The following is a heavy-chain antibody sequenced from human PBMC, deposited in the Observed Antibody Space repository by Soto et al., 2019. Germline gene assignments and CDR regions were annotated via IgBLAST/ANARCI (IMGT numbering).Heavy chain of an antibody. D-gene: IGHD6-13*01. Sequence: GGSLRLSCAASGFTFSSYGMHWVRQAPGKGLEWVAVIWYDGSNKYYADSVKGRFTISRDNSKNTLYLQMNSLRSEDTAVYYCARTPGIAAAGDTSIPYYYYGMDVWGQGTTVTVSS. CDR3: ARTPGIAAAGDTSIPYYYYGMDV. CDR2: IWYDGSNK. V-gene: IGHV3-33*01. CDR1: GFTFSSYG. J-gene: IGHJ6*02.